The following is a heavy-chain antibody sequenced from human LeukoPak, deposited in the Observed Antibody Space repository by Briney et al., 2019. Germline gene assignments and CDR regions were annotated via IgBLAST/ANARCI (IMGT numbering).Heavy chain of an antibody. CDR1: GGSISSGGYY. CDR2: IYYSGST. V-gene: IGHV4-31*03. CDR3: ARDRGPDSSGYYYYYYGMDV. Sequence: SETLSLTCTVSGGSISSGGYYWSWIRQHPGKGLEWIGHIYYSGSTYYNPSLKSRVTISVDTSKNQFSLKLSSVTAADTAVYYCARDRGPDSSGYYYYYYGMDVWGQGTTVTVSS. D-gene: IGHD3-22*01. J-gene: IGHJ6*02.